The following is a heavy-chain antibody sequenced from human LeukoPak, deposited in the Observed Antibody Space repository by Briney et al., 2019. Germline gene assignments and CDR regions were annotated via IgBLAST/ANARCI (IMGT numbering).Heavy chain of an antibody. CDR2: ISYDGSNK. D-gene: IGHD1-26*01. CDR3: AKDIDSGSSGEGVFDY. Sequence: GGSLRLSCAASGFTFRSYGMHWVRQAPGKGLEWVTFISYDGSNKYYADSVKGRFTISRDNSKNTLSLQMNSLRAEDTAVYYCAKDIDSGSSGEGVFDYWGQGTLVTVSS. J-gene: IGHJ4*02. V-gene: IGHV3-30*18. CDR1: GFTFRSYG.